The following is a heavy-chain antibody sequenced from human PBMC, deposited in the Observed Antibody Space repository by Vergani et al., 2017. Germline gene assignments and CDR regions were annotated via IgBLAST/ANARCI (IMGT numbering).Heavy chain of an antibody. CDR2: ISGSGGST. J-gene: IGHJ6*03. CDR3: AKAKYSSSSGYYYYYMDV. D-gene: IGHD6-6*01. V-gene: IGHV3-23*01. Sequence: EVQLLESWGGLVQPGGSLRLSCAASGFTFSSYAMSWVRQAPGKGLEWVSGISGSGGSTYYADSVKGRFTISRDNSKNTLYLQMNSLRAEDTAVYYCAKAKYSSSSGYYYYYMDVWGKGTTVTVSS. CDR1: GFTFSSYA.